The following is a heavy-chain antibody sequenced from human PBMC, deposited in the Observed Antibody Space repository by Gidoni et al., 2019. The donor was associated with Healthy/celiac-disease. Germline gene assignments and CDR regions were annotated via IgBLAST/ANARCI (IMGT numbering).Heavy chain of an antibody. CDR3: ARGKGGLWFGELLPDY. J-gene: IGHJ4*02. V-gene: IGHV1-46*03. CDR1: GYTFTSYY. Sequence: QVQLVQSGAEVKKPGASVKVSCKASGYTFTSYYMHWVRQAPGQGLEWMGIINPSGGSTSYAQKFQGRVTMTRDTSTSTVYMELSSLRSEDTAVYYCARGKGGLWFGELLPDYWGQGTLVTVSS. D-gene: IGHD3-10*01. CDR2: INPSGGST.